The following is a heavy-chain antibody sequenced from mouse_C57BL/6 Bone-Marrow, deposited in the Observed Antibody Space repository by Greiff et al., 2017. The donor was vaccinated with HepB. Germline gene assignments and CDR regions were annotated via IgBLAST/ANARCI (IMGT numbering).Heavy chain of an antibody. CDR3: ARGDYDYDGDY. Sequence: QVQLQQPGAELVMPGASVKLSCKASGYTFTSYWMHWVKQRPGQGLEWIGEIDPSDSYTNYNQKFKGKSTLTVDKSSSTAYMQLSSLTSEDSAVYYCARGDYDYDGDYWGQGTTLTGSS. J-gene: IGHJ2*01. V-gene: IGHV1-69*01. CDR2: IDPSDSYT. D-gene: IGHD2-4*01. CDR1: GYTFTSYW.